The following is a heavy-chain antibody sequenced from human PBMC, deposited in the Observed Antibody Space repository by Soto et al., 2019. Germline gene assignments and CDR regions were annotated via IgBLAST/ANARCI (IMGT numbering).Heavy chain of an antibody. CDR3: AGTRDDCSSTSCHDAFDI. CDR1: GGSISSYY. V-gene: IGHV4-59*08. J-gene: IGHJ3*02. CDR2: IYYSGST. Sequence: PSETLSLTCTVSGGSISSYYWSWIRQPPGKGLEWIGYIYYSGSTNYNPSLKSRVTTSVDTSKNQFSLKLSSVTAADTAVYYCAGTRDDCSSTSCHDAFDIWGQGTMVTVSS. D-gene: IGHD2-2*01.